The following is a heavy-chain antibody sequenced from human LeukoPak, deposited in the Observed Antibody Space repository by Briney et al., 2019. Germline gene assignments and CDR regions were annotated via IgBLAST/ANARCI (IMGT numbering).Heavy chain of an antibody. CDR1: GESFSSYY. CDR2: INHSGNT. J-gene: IGHJ6*02. V-gene: IGHV4-34*01. CDR3: ARDRGWSNDNHYYGMDV. Sequence: PSETLSLTCAVYGESFSSYYWSWIRQPPGKGQEWIGEINHSGNTNYNPSLRSRVTISVDKSKNQFSLRLSSVTAADTAVYYCARDRGWSNDNHYYGMDVWGQGTTATVSS. D-gene: IGHD1/OR15-1a*01.